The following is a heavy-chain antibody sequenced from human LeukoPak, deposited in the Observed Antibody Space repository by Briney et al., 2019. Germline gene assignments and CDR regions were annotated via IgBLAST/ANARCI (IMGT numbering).Heavy chain of an antibody. Sequence: GSLRLSCAASGFTFSSYAISWVRPAPGKGLEWVSAISGSGGSTYYADSVKGRFTISRDNSKNTLYLQMNSLRAEDTAVYYCAKVHYYDILTAEFDYWGQGTLVTVSS. CDR1: GFTFSSYA. CDR3: AKVHYYDILTAEFDY. V-gene: IGHV3-23*01. D-gene: IGHD3-9*01. J-gene: IGHJ4*02. CDR2: ISGSGGST.